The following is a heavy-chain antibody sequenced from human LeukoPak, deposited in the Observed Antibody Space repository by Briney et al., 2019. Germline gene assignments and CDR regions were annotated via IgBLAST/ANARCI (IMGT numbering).Heavy chain of an antibody. CDR2: ISWNSGSI. V-gene: IGHV3-9*01. J-gene: IGHJ4*02. D-gene: IGHD4-17*01. CDR3: AKGDYGDYRPFDY. CDR1: GFTFDDYA. Sequence: GGSLRPSCAASGFTFDDYAMHWVRQAPGKGLEWVSGISWNSGSIGYADSVKGRFTISRDNAKNSLYLQMNSLRAEDTALYYCAKGDYGDYRPFDYWGQGTLVTVSS.